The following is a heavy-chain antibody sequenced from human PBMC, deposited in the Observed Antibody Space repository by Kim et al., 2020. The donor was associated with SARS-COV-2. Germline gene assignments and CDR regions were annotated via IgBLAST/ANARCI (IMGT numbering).Heavy chain of an antibody. Sequence: GESLKISCKGSGYSFTRYWISWVRQMPGKGLEWMGIIHPSDSHAIYSPSLQGQVTISVDTSTSIAYLQWSNLRASDTGIYYCARHGGKAESVPAVWYYEGLDVWGQGTTVTVSS. CDR2: IHPSDSHA. D-gene: IGHD3-16*01. CDR1: GYSFTRYW. CDR3: ARHGGKAESVPAVWYYEGLDV. V-gene: IGHV5-51*01. J-gene: IGHJ6*02.